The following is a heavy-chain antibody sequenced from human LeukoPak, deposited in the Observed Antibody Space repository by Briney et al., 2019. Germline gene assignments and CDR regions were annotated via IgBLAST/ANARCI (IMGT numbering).Heavy chain of an antibody. CDR3: ARVPGGGTAAN. CDR1: GGSVSSGSYY. Sequence: SETLSLTCTVSGGSVSSGSYYWTWIRQPPGKGLEWIGYIYYSGSTNYNPSRKSRVTISVDMSKNQFSLRLSSVTTADTAVYYCARVPGGGTAANWGQGTMVTVSS. D-gene: IGHD1-7*01. CDR2: IYYSGST. V-gene: IGHV4-61*01. J-gene: IGHJ3*01.